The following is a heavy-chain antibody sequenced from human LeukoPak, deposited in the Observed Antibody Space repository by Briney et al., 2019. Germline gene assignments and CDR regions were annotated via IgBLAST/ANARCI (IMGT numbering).Heavy chain of an antibody. J-gene: IGHJ4*02. Sequence: GGSLRLSCTASGFTFSGYSMNWIRQAPGKGLEWVSSFGTRSTSIYHAGSVKGRFTISRDNAKNTLYLQMNSLRAEDTAVYYCARSGGSGWYGYWGQGTLVTVSS. V-gene: IGHV3-21*01. CDR3: ARSGGSGWYGY. CDR1: GFTFSGYS. D-gene: IGHD6-19*01. CDR2: FGTRSTSI.